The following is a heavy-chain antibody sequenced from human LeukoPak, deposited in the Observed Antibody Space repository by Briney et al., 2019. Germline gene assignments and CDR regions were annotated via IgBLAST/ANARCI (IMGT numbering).Heavy chain of an antibody. CDR1: GYTFTSYY. CDR2: INPSGGST. CDR3: ASSSSSWYLVGY. V-gene: IGHV1-46*01. J-gene: IGHJ4*02. D-gene: IGHD6-13*01. Sequence: ASVKVSCKASGYTFTSYYMHWVRQAPGQGLEWMGIINPSGGSTSYAQKFQGRVTMTRVTSTSTVYMELSSLRSEDTAVYYCASSSSSWYLVGYWGQGTLVTVSS.